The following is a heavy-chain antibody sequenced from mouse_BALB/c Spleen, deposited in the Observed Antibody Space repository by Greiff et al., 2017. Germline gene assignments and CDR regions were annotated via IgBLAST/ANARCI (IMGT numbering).Heavy chain of an antibody. Sequence: VQLKQSGAELVRSGASVKLSCTASGFNIKDYYMHWVKQRPEQGLEWIGWIDPENGDTEYAPKFQGKATMTADKSSSTAYMQLSSLTSENSAVYFCARRAGSDWYFDVWGAGTTVTVSS. CDR2: IDPENGDT. V-gene: IGHV14-4*02. CDR1: GFNIKDYY. CDR3: ARRAGSDWYFDV. D-gene: IGHD1-1*02. J-gene: IGHJ1*01.